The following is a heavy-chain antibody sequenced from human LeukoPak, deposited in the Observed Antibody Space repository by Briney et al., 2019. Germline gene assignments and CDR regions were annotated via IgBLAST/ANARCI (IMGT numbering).Heavy chain of an antibody. V-gene: IGHV3-72*01. Sequence: GGSLRLSCAASGFTFSDHYMDWVRQAPGKGLEWVGRTRNKANSYTTEYAASVKGRFTISRDDSKNSLYLQMNSLKTEDTAVYYCARALDYYYDSSGSGYFDLWGRGTLVTVSS. CDR2: TRNKANSYTT. CDR1: GFTFSDHY. CDR3: ARALDYYYDSSGSGYFDL. D-gene: IGHD3-22*01. J-gene: IGHJ2*01.